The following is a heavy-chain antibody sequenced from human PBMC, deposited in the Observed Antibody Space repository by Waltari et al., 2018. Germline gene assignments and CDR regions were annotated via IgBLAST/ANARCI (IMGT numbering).Heavy chain of an antibody. D-gene: IGHD6-13*01. J-gene: IGHJ4*02. CDR3: AKSIAAAGIAELGY. Sequence: EVQLLESGGGLVQPGGSLRLSCAASGFTFSSYAMSWVRPAPGKGLEWVSAISGSGGSTYYADSVKGRFTISRDNSKNTLYLQMNSLRAEDTAVYYCAKSIAAAGIAELGYWGQGTLVTVSS. V-gene: IGHV3-23*01. CDR2: ISGSGGST. CDR1: GFTFSSYA.